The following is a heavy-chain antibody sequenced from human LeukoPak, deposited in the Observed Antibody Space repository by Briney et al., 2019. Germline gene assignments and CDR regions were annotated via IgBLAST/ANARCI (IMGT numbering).Heavy chain of an antibody. CDR2: IYHSGST. V-gene: IGHV4-38-2*01. CDR3: ARGGEIYYYYYYGMDV. Sequence: PSETLSLTCAVSGYSISSGYYWGWIRQPPGKRLEWIGSIYHSGSTYYNPSLKSRVTISVDTSKNQFSLKLSSVTAADTAVYYCARGGEIYYYYYYGMDVWGKGTTVTVSS. D-gene: IGHD3-10*01. CDR1: GYSISSGYY. J-gene: IGHJ6*04.